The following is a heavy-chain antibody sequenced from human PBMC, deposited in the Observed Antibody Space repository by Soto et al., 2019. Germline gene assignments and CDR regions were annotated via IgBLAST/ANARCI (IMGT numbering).Heavy chain of an antibody. V-gene: IGHV3-7*05. D-gene: IGHD5-18*01. CDR2: IKQDGSEK. CDR1: GFTFSSYW. Sequence: VQLVESGGGLVQPGGSLRLSCAASGFTFSSYWMNWVRQAPGKGLEWVANIKQDGSEKNYMDSVKGRFTISRDNAKNSLYLQMNSLRAEDTAVYYCARDRAMDDYWGQGTLVTVSS. CDR3: ARDRAMDDY. J-gene: IGHJ4*02.